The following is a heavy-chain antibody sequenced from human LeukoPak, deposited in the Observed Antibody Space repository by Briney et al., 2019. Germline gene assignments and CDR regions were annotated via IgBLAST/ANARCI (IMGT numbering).Heavy chain of an antibody. J-gene: IGHJ6*03. V-gene: IGHV4-61*02. CDR2: ISTSGST. D-gene: IGHD5-12*01. Sequence: SQTLSLTCTVSGGSISSGSYYWSWIRQPAGKGLEWIGRISTSGSTNYNPSLKGRVTISVDTSKNQFSLKLTSVTAADTAVYYCARGVYGGYYYYYYYYMDVWGKGTTVTISS. CDR3: ARGVYGGYYYYYYYYMDV. CDR1: GGSISSGSYY.